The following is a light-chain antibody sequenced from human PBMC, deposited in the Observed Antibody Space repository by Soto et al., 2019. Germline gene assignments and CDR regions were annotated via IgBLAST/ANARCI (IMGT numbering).Light chain of an antibody. J-gene: IGKJ1*01. V-gene: IGKV1-6*01. Sequence: QMTQSPSSLSATVGDRVTITCRASQDIRTELGWYQQKPGKAPKLLIYGATTLQSGVPSRFSGSGSGTDFTLTIRGLQPEDFATYYCLEDYNYPRTFGQGTKVDIK. CDR3: LEDYNYPRT. CDR1: QDIRTE. CDR2: GAT.